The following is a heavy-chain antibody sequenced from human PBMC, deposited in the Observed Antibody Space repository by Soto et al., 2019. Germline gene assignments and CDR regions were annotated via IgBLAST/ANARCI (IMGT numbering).Heavy chain of an antibody. Sequence: PSETLSLTCTVSGGSISNYYWSWIRQSPGKGLEWIGYIYDTGNTNSNPSLQSRATISMDTSKNQLSLKLSSVTAADTAVYYCAXARITMVREVIKYNMDVWGQGTTVTVSS. J-gene: IGHJ6*02. V-gene: IGHV4-59*13. D-gene: IGHD3-10*01. CDR1: GGSISNYY. CDR2: IYDTGNT. CDR3: AXARITMVREVIKYNMDV.